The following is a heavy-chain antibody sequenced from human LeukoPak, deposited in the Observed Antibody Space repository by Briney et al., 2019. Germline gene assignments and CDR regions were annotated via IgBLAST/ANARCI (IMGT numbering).Heavy chain of an antibody. CDR1: GYTVTSYG. V-gene: IGHV1-18*01. CDR3: ARLITGTTEALVGWFDP. J-gene: IGHJ5*02. D-gene: IGHD1-7*01. CDR2: ISAYNGNT. Sequence: ASVKVSCKASGYTVTSYGISWVRQAPGQGLEWMGWISAYNGNTNYAQKLQGRVTMTTDTSTSTAYMELRSLRSDDTAVYYCARLITGTTEALVGWFDPWGQGTLVTVSS.